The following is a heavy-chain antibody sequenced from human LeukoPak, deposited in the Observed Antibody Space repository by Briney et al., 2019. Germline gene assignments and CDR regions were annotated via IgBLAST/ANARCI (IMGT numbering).Heavy chain of an antibody. CDR2: IWYDGSNK. V-gene: IGHV3-33*01. J-gene: IGHJ5*02. Sequence: GGSLRLSCAASGFTFSSYGMHWVRQAPGKGLEWVAVIWYDGSNKYYADSVKGRFTISRDNSKNTLYLQMNSLRAEDTAVYYCAREYSAGWFDPWGQGTLVTVSS. CDR3: AREYSAGWFDP. D-gene: IGHD6-13*01. CDR1: GFTFSSYG.